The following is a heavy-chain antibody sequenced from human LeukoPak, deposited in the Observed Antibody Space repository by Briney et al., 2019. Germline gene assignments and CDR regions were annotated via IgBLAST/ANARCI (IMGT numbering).Heavy chain of an antibody. V-gene: IGHV4-59*08. J-gene: IGHJ4*02. CDR3: AGHGPRRAGYNYDY. Sequence: PWETLRLSCTVSGASIRSYYWSWIRQPPGKGLECIGYIYYTGSTYYNYNPSLKSRVTISVDTSKNQFSLKLSSVTAADTAVYYCAGHGPRRAGYNYDYWGPGTLVTVSS. CDR1: GASIRSYY. CDR2: IYYTGSTYY. D-gene: IGHD5-24*01.